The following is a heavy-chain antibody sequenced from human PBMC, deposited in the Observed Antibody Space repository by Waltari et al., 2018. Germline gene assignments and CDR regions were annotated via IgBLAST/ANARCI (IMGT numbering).Heavy chain of an antibody. CDR1: GLTFSSFW. CDR2: IKHEGNEK. V-gene: IGHV3-7*01. CDR3: AAGHYFEF. D-gene: IGHD3-10*01. Sequence: EAQLVESGGGLVQPGGSLRLSCADSGLTFSSFWMCWVRQAPGKGLEWVATIKHEGNEKHYVDSVKGRFTISRDNAKKSLYLQMNRLRVEDTAVYYCAAGHYFEFWGQGTLVTVSS. J-gene: IGHJ4*02.